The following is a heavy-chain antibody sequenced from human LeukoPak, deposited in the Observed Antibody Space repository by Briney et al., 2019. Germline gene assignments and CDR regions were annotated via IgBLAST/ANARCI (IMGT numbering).Heavy chain of an antibody. Sequence: SETLSLTCTVSGGSISSYYWSWIRQPPGKGPEWIGYIYYSGSTNYNPSLKSRVTISVDTSKNQFSLKLSSVTADDTAVYYCARDCSGGSCYSDYWGQGTLVTVSS. CDR1: GGSISSYY. V-gene: IGHV4-59*01. D-gene: IGHD2-15*01. CDR3: ARDCSGGSCYSDY. CDR2: IYYSGST. J-gene: IGHJ4*02.